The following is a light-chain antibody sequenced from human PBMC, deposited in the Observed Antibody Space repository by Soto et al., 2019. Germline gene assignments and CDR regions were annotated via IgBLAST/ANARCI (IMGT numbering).Light chain of an antibody. V-gene: IGKV3-15*01. Sequence: EIVMTQSPSTLSVSPGERATLTCRASQSVSRNLAWYQQRPGQAPRLLIYGARSRADGVPARFSGSGTGTDFALTISSLQSEDFGVYYCHQYNNWPPSTFGQGTRLEIK. CDR1: QSVSRN. J-gene: IGKJ5*01. CDR3: HQYNNWPPST. CDR2: GAR.